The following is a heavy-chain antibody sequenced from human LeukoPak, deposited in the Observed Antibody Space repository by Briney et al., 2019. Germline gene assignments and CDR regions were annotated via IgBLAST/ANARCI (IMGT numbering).Heavy chain of an antibody. CDR3: ARLGSGSYYPFDY. V-gene: IGHV4-39*01. D-gene: IGHD1-26*01. CDR1: GGSISSSSYY. CDR2: IYYSGST. Sequence: SETLSLTCTVSGGSISSSSYYWGWIRQPPGKGLEWIGSIYYSGSTYYNPSLKSRVTISVDTSKNQFSLKLSSVTAADTAVYYCARLGSGSYYPFDYWGQGTLVTVSS. J-gene: IGHJ4*02.